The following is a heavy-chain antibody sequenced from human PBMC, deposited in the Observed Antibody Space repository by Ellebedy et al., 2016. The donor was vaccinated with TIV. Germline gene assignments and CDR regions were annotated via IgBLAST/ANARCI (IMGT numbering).Heavy chain of an antibody. CDR2: IYSAGST. CDR1: GFIVSGNY. Sequence: GGSLRLSSAASGFIVSGNYMSWVRQDPGKGLEWVSIIYSAGSTYDADSVKGRFTISRANSKSTVYLQMSSLRAEDTAVYYCARVDRGLAFDIWGQGTMVTVSS. J-gene: IGHJ3*02. V-gene: IGHV3-53*01. CDR3: ARVDRGLAFDI.